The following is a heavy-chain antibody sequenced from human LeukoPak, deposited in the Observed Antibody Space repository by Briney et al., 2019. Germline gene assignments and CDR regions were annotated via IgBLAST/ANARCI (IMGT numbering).Heavy chain of an antibody. J-gene: IGHJ3*02. CDR2: ISAYNGNT. V-gene: IGHV1-18*01. CDR1: GYTFTSYG. Sequence: GASVKVSCKASGYTFTSYGISWVRQAPGQGLEWMGWISAYNGNTNYAQKLQGRVTMTTDTSTSTAYMELRSLRSDVTAVYYCARGPGGSGSYLWGWQDAFDIWGQGTMVTVSS. D-gene: IGHD3-10*01. CDR3: ARGPGGSGSYLWGWQDAFDI.